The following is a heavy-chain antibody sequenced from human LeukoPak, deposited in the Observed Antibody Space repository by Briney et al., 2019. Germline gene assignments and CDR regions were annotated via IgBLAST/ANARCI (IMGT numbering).Heavy chain of an antibody. D-gene: IGHD3-10*01. CDR3: ARGGLSRYGSGFLYYYYGMDV. CDR2: INPSGGST. J-gene: IGHJ6*02. V-gene: IGHV1-46*01. CDR1: GYTFTSYY. Sequence: ASVKVSCKASGYTFTSYYMHWVRQAPGQGLEWMGIINPSGGSTGYAQKFQGRVTMTTDTSTSTAYMELRSLRSDDTAVYYCARGGLSRYGSGFLYYYYGMDVWGQGTTVTVSS.